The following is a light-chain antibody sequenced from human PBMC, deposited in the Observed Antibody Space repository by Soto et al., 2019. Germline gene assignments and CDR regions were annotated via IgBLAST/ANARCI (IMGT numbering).Light chain of an antibody. CDR3: QQYNNWPPYT. CDR1: QSVSST. J-gene: IGKJ1*01. V-gene: IGKV3-15*01. CDR2: GAS. Sequence: EIVMTQSPATLSVSPGKRATPSGRAGQSVSSTLAWYQQKPGQPPRLLIYGASTRATGIPARFSGSGSGTEFTLTISSLQSEDFAVYYCQQYNNWPPYTFGQGTKVEIK.